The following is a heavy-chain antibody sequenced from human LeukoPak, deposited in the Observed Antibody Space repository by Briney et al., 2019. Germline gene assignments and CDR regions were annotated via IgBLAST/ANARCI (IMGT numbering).Heavy chain of an antibody. CDR3: VRRGHDYGDCEWFDP. D-gene: IGHD4-17*01. V-gene: IGHV3-30*04. J-gene: IGHJ5*02. CDR2: ISYDGSKT. Sequence: GGSLRLSCAASGFTFRNYPMHWVRQAPGKGLEWVSMISYDGSKTYYVDSVKGRFTISRDNSKNTLYLQMNSLRPEDTAVYYCVRRGHDYGDCEWFDPWGQGTLVTVSS. CDR1: GFTFRNYP.